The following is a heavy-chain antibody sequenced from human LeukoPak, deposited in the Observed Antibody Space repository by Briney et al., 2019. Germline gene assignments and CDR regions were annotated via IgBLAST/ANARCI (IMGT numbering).Heavy chain of an antibody. CDR1: GFTFSNYW. J-gene: IGHJ4*02. V-gene: IGHV3-7*01. CDR2: IKEDGSEK. Sequence: PGGSLRLSCAASGFTFSNYWMTWVRQAPGKGLERVANIKEDGSEKYYVDSVKGRFTISKDNAQNSLYLQMNSLRVEDTAVYYCARDETRRFDYWGQGTLVTVSS. CDR3: ARDETRRFDY.